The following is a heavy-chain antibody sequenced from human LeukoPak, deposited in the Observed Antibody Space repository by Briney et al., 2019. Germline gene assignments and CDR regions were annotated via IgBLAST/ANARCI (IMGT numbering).Heavy chain of an antibody. V-gene: IGHV3-43*02. CDR3: ARLLRGYGDYGGL. CDR2: ISGDGGTT. Sequence: GGSLRLSCAASGFTFDDYAMHWVRQAPGKGLEWVSLISGDGGTTYYADSVKGRFTISRDNAKNSLYLQMNSLRAEDTAVYYCARLLRGYGDYGGLWGQGTLVTVSS. J-gene: IGHJ4*02. CDR1: GFTFDDYA. D-gene: IGHD5-12*01.